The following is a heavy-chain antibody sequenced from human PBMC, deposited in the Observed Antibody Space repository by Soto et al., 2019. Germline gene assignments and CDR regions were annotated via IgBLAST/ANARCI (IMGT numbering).Heavy chain of an antibody. Sequence: QVQLVQSGAEVKKPGSAVKVSCKASGGTFDSYAISWVRQAPGQGLEWMGGIIPIFGTPNYAQKFQGRVTIIADESTSTSYIELGRLTFEDTVVDYCARDRNIVTTTPGYFYSMEVWGQGATVTVSS. D-gene: IGHD5-12*01. CDR2: IIPIFGTP. CDR1: GGTFDSYA. V-gene: IGHV1-69*01. CDR3: ARDRNIVTTTPGYFYSMEV. J-gene: IGHJ6*02.